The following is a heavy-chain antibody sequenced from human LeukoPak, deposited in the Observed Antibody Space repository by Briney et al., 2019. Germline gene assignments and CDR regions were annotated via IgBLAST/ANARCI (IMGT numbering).Heavy chain of an antibody. CDR2: VRNDGSNE. D-gene: IGHD5-12*01. V-gene: IGHV3-30*02. Sequence: PRGSLRLSCAASGFVLSDYGMHWVRQAPGKGLEWVAFVRNDGSNEYYVGSVKGRSTISRDKSKNTLYLQMNSLRAEDTAVYSCAKESDSGYHSEGPKNWGLGTLVTVSS. CDR1: GFVLSDYG. CDR3: AKESDSGYHSEGPKN. J-gene: IGHJ4*02.